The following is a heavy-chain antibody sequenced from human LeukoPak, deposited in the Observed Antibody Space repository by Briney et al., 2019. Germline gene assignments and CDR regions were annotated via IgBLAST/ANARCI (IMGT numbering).Heavy chain of an antibody. CDR1: GLSFRSYG. CDR2: ISGSGDNT. J-gene: IGHJ4*02. CDR3: AKCWTSDGVCLNFDH. D-gene: IGHD2-8*01. V-gene: IGHV3-23*01. Sequence: GGSLRLSSEASGLSFRSYGMSWVRQAPGKGLEWVSGISGSGDNTYYTDSVKGRFTISRDNSKNTLYLQVNRLRVEDTAVYYCAKCWTSDGVCLNFDHWGQGALVTVSS.